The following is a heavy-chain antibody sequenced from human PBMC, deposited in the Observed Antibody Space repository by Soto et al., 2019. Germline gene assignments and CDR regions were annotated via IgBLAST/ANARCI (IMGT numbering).Heavy chain of an antibody. V-gene: IGHV4-31*03. Sequence: SETLSLTCTVSGGSISSGGYYWSWIRQHPGKGLEWIGYIYYSGSTYYNPSLKSRVTISVDRSKNQFSLKLSSVTAADTAVYYCARFPPPHYGMDVWGQGTTVTVSS. CDR2: IYYSGST. CDR1: GGSISSGGYY. J-gene: IGHJ6*02. CDR3: ARFPPPHYGMDV.